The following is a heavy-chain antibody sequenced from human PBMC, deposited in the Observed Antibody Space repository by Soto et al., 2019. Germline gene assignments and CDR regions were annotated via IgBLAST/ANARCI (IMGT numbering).Heavy chain of an antibody. CDR3: AGGTLDTTYYYYGMDV. D-gene: IGHD2-15*01. CDR2: IYPGDSDT. CDR1: GYSFTSYW. Sequence: GESLKISCKGSGYSFTSYWIGWGRQMPGKGLEWMGIIYPGDSDTRYSPSFQGQVTVSADKSISTAYLQWSSLKASDTAMYYCAGGTLDTTYYYYGMDVWGQGTTVTVSS. J-gene: IGHJ6*02. V-gene: IGHV5-51*01.